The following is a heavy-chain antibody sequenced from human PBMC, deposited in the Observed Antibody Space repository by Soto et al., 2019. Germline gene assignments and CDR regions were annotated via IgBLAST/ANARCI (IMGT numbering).Heavy chain of an antibody. V-gene: IGHV1-46*01. CDR1: GDTFTNYY. CDR2: VNPSGGHT. D-gene: IGHD2-21*02. J-gene: IGHJ4*02. CDR3: ARGGHVVVVTAALDY. Sequence: QVQLMQSGAEVKKPGASVKVSCKASGDTFTNYYIHWVRQAPGQGLEWMGTVNPSGGHTTYAQHFLGRVTMTTDTSTSKLYMELTSLTSDDTVVYYCARGGHVVVVTAALDYWGQGTLVTVSS.